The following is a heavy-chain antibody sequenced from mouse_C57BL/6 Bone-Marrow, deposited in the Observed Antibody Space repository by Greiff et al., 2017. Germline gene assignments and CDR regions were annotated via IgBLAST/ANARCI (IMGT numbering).Heavy chain of an antibody. CDR3: ARGGVPYYYAMDY. CDR2: IYPRSGNT. CDR1: GYTFTSYG. V-gene: IGHV1-81*01. J-gene: IGHJ4*01. Sequence: VQLQQSGAELARPGASVKLSCKASGYTFTSYGISWVKQRTGQGLEWIGEIYPRSGNTYYNEKFKGKATLTADTSSSTAYMELRSLTSEDSAVYFCARGGVPYYYAMDYWGQGTSVTVSS.